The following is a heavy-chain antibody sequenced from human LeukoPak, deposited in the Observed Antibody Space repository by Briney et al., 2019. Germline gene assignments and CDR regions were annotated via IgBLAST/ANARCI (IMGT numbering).Heavy chain of an antibody. D-gene: IGHD3-22*01. Sequence: RGSLRPSCAASGFTASSNYMSWVRHAPGGGLEWVSVIYTGGSTYYADSVKGRFTISRDNSKNTLYLQMNLLRAEDTAVYYWARATYYYDSSGYYVFDFDNWGGGALVTVSS. CDR1: GFTASSNY. V-gene: IGHV3-53*01. J-gene: IGHJ4*02. CDR2: IYTGGST. CDR3: ARATYYYDSSGYYVFDFDN.